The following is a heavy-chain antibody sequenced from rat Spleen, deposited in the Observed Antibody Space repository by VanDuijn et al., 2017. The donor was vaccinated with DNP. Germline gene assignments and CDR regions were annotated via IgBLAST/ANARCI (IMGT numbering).Heavy chain of an antibody. CDR2: IIYDGSHS. CDR3: ATHPLSGARWFAY. CDR1: GFTFSYYY. D-gene: IGHD3-1*01. Sequence: EVQLVESGGGLVSPGRSLKLSCAGSGFTFSYYYMAWVRQSPKMGLEWVATIIYDGSHSFYRDSVQGRFIISRDNAKATLNLQMDSLRSDDTATYYCATHPLSGARWFAYWGQGTLVTVSS. V-gene: IGHV5S10*01. J-gene: IGHJ3*01.